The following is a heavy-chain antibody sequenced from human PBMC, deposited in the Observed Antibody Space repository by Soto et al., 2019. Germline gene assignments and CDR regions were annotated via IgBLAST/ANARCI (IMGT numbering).Heavy chain of an antibody. CDR1: GGTFSSYA. D-gene: IGHD6-13*01. Sequence: ASVKVSCKASGGTFSSYAISWVRQAPGQGLEWMGGIIPIFGTANYAQKFQGRVTITADKSTSTAYMELSSLRSEDTAVYYCARDPIAAAGSYYYYGMDVWGQGTTVTVSS. CDR2: IIPIFGTA. J-gene: IGHJ6*02. V-gene: IGHV1-69*06. CDR3: ARDPIAAAGSYYYYGMDV.